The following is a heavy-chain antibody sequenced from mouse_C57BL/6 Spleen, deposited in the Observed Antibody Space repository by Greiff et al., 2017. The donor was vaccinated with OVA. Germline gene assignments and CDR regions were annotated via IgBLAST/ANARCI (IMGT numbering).Heavy chain of an antibody. CDR1: GYAFSSSW. Sequence: VKVVESGPELVKPGASVKISCKASGYAFSSSWMNWVKQRPGKGLEWIGRIYPGDGDTNYNGKFKGKATLTADKSSSTAYMQLSSLRSEDSAVSVWASSASYSAMDYWGQGTSVTVSS. J-gene: IGHJ4*01. D-gene: IGHD6-1*01. V-gene: IGHV1-82*01. CDR3: ASSASYSAMDY. CDR2: IYPGDGDT.